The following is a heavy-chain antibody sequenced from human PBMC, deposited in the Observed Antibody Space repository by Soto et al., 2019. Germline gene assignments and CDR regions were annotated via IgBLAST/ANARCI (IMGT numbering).Heavy chain of an antibody. V-gene: IGHV4-59*01. J-gene: IGHJ4*02. CDR3: GRHSRDDYSHGGSGIPDS. CDR2: IYYSGST. D-gene: IGHD4-4*01. Sequence: SETLSLTCTVSGGSISSYYWSWIRQPPGKGLEWIGYIYYSGSTNYNPSLKSRVTISVDTSKNQFSLKLSSVTAADTAVYFCGRHSRDDYSHGGSGIPDSWGPGTLVTVS. CDR1: GGSISSYY.